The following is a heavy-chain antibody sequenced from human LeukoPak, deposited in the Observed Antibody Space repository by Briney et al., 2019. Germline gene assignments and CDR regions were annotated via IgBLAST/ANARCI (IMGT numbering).Heavy chain of an antibody. D-gene: IGHD2-2*02. J-gene: IGHJ6*03. Sequence: SETLSLTCAVYGGSFSGYYWSWIRQPPGKGLEWIGYIYYSGSTNYNPSLKSRVTISVDTSKNQFSLKLSSVTAADTAVYYCARVEGCSSTSCYTGYYYYMDVRGKGTTVTVSS. V-gene: IGHV4-59*01. CDR2: IYYSGST. CDR3: ARVEGCSSTSCYTGYYYYMDV. CDR1: GGSFSGYY.